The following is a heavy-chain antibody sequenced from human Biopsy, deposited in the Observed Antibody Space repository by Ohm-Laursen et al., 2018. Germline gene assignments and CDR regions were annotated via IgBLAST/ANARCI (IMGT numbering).Heavy chain of an antibody. CDR3: ARHPTGFWFDP. CDR2: IFYTGII. Sequence: SETLSLTCTVSGGSVSSNTDYWAWLRQPPGKGLEWIGSIFYTGIIFHNPSLKSRVSISVDTSKNQFSLNLNSVTASDTALYYCARHPTGFWFDPWGQGTLVIVSS. J-gene: IGHJ5*02. V-gene: IGHV4-39*01. CDR1: GGSVSSNTDY.